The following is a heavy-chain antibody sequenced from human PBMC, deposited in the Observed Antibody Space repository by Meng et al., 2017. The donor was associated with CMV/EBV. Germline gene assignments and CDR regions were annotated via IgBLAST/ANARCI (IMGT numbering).Heavy chain of an antibody. J-gene: IGHJ4*02. CDR3: ARGMYYDFWSGYYPRLDY. V-gene: IGHV1-46*01. D-gene: IGHD3-3*01. Sequence: QVQLVQSGAEVKKPGASVKVSCKASGYTFTSYYMHWVRQAPGQGLEWMGIINPSGGSTSYAQKFQGRVTMTRDTSTSTVYMELSSLRSEDTAVYYCARGMYYDFWSGYYPRLDYWGQGTLVNVSS. CDR2: INPSGGST. CDR1: GYTFTSYY.